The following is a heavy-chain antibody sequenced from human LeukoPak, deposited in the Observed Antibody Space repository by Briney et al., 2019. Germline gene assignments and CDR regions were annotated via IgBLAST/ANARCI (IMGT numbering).Heavy chain of an antibody. CDR2: ISSSSSYI. J-gene: IGHJ4*02. CDR1: GFTFSSYS. V-gene: IGHV3-21*04. CDR3: AKAAGYSSSWYYFDY. Sequence: PGGSLRLSCAASGFTFSSYSMNWVRQAPGKGLEWVSSISSSSSYIYYADSVKGRFTISRDNAKNSLYLQMNSLRAEDTALYYCAKAAGYSSSWYYFDYWGQGTLVTVSS. D-gene: IGHD6-13*01.